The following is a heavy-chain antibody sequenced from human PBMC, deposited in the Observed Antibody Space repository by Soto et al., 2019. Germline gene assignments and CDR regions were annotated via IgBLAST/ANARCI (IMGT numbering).Heavy chain of an antibody. CDR1: GYTFTSYG. CDR2: ISAYNGNT. CDR3: ARVSPSSRAAEP. D-gene: IGHD6-13*01. J-gene: IGHJ4*02. V-gene: IGHV1-18*01. Sequence: QVQLVQSGAEVKKPGASVRVSCKASGYTFTSYGISWVRQAPGQGLEWMGWISAYNGNTNYAQSLQGRVTMTTDTSTTTDYMELRSLKSDDTAVYYCARVSPSSRAAEPWGQGTLVTVS.